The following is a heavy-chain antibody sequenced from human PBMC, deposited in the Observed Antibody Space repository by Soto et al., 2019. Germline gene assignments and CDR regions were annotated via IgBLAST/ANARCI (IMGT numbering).Heavy chain of an antibody. CDR3: AHRRRKAAAGPKHNWFDP. D-gene: IGHD6-13*01. Sequence: QITLKESGPTLVKPTQTLTLTCTFSGSSLSTSGVGVGWIRQPPGKALEWLALIYWDDDKRYSPSLKSRLTITKDTSKNQVVLTMTNMDPVDTATYYCAHRRRKAAAGPKHNWFDPWGQGTLVTVSS. J-gene: IGHJ5*02. CDR1: GSSLSTSGVG. CDR2: IYWDDDK. V-gene: IGHV2-5*02.